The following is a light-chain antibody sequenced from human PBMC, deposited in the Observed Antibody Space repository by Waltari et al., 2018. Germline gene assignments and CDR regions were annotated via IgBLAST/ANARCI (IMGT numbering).Light chain of an antibody. CDR1: QSVGSN. CDR2: GAS. Sequence: EIVMTQSPATLSVSPGERATLSCRASQSVGSNLAWYQQKPGQAPRLLIYGASTRATGIPARFSGSGSGTEFTLTISSLQAEDVAVYYCQQYLSAPRTFGQGTVLEIK. J-gene: IGKJ2*02. V-gene: IGKV3-15*01. CDR3: QQYLSAPRT.